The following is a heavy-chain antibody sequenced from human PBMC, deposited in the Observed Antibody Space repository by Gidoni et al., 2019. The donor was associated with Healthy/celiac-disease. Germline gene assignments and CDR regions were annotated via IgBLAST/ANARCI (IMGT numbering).Heavy chain of an antibody. Sequence: QVQLVESGGGLVKPGGSLRLSCAASGFTFSDYYMSWIRQAPGKGLEWVSYISSSSSYTNYADSVKGRFTISRDNAKNSLYLQMNSLRAEDTAVYYCARAQTGVHWYFDLWGRGTLVTVSS. D-gene: IGHD7-27*01. CDR2: ISSSSSYT. J-gene: IGHJ2*01. CDR3: ARAQTGVHWYFDL. CDR1: GFTFSDYY. V-gene: IGHV3-11*05.